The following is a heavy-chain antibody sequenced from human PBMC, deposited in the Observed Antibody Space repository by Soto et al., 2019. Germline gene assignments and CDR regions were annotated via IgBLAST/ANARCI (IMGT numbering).Heavy chain of an antibody. J-gene: IGHJ4*02. CDR2: LYWDDDE. V-gene: IGHV2-5*02. CDR3: AHRPRGFTYFFDY. CDR1: GFSLSTRGVG. Sequence: QITLNESGPTLVKRTQTLTLTCTFSGFSLSTRGVGVGWSRQPPGKALEWLALLYWDDDERYSPSLMSRLTISKDTSKNQVFLTMTNVDPVDTATYYCAHRPRGFTYFFDYWGQGTLVTVSS.